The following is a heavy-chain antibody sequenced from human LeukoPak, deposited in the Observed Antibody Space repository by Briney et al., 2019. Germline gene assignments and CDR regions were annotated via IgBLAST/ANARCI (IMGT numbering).Heavy chain of an antibody. V-gene: IGHV3-43*02. CDR2: ISGDGGST. Sequence: PGGSLRLSCAASGLTFDDYAMHWVRQAPGKGLEWVSLISGDGGSTYYADSVKGRFTISRDNAKNSVYLQMNSLRAEDTAIYYCARTGKFDSWGQGTLVTVSA. J-gene: IGHJ5*01. CDR3: ARTGKFDS. CDR1: GLTFDDYA. D-gene: IGHD1-1*01.